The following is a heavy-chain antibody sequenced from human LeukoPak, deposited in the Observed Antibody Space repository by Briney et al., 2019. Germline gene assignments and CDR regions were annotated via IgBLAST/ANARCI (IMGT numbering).Heavy chain of an antibody. CDR3: ARDRGGYDGAFDI. CDR2: IIPIFGTA. V-gene: IGHV1-69*13. Sequence: ASVKVSCKASGGTFSSYAISWVRQAPGRGLEWMGGIIPIFGTANYAQKFQGRVTITADESTSTAYMELSSLRSEDTAVYYCARDRGGYDGAFDIWGQGTMVTVSS. CDR1: GGTFSSYA. D-gene: IGHD5-12*01. J-gene: IGHJ3*02.